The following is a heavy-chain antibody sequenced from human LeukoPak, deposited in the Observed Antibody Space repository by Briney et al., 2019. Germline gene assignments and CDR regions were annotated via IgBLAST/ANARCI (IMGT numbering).Heavy chain of an antibody. CDR2: IYTSGST. J-gene: IGHJ4*02. CDR3: ARAYGSGSYYTDY. CDR1: GGSISSGSYY. D-gene: IGHD3-10*01. V-gene: IGHV4-61*02. Sequence: SETLSLTCTVSGGSISSGSYYWSWIRQPAGKGLEWIGRIYTSGSTNYNPSLKSRVTISVDTSKNQFSLKLSSVTAADTAVYYCARAYGSGSYYTDYWGQGTLVTVS.